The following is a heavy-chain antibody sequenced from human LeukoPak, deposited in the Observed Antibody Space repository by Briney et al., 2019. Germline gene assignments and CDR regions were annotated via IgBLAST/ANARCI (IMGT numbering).Heavy chain of an antibody. V-gene: IGHV4-59*01. Sequence: SETLSLTCTVCGGSMRSYYWRWIRQPPGKGLEWIGYIYYSGSPNCNPSLKSRGTISVDTSKNEFSLKLSSVTAADTAVYYCARVNKDSSCWYDGFDYWGQGTLVTVSS. D-gene: IGHD6-19*01. CDR2: IYYSGSP. CDR3: ARVNKDSSCWYDGFDY. CDR1: GGSMRSYY. J-gene: IGHJ4*02.